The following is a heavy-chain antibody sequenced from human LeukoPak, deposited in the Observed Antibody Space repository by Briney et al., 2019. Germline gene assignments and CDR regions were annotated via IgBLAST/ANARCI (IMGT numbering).Heavy chain of an antibody. Sequence: PGGSLRLSCAPSVFTFREYYISWSRQAPGKGLEWVSYISSSGSTIYYADSVKGRFTISRDNAKNSMHLQMNSLRAEDTAVYYCARIPYCSSTSCHYYYYYMDVWGKGTTVTVSS. CDR1: VFTFREYY. J-gene: IGHJ6*03. CDR3: ARIPYCSSTSCHYYYYYMDV. D-gene: IGHD2-2*01. CDR2: ISSSGSTI. V-gene: IGHV3-11*01.